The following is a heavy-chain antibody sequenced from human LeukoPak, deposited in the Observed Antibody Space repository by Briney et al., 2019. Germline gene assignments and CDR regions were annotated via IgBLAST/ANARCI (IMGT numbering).Heavy chain of an antibody. V-gene: IGHV5-51*01. J-gene: IGHJ4*02. CDR1: GYSFTNYW. Sequence: GESLKISCKGSGYSFTNYWIGWVRQMPGKGLEWMVIIYPGDSDTRYSPSFQGQVTISADKSISTAYLQWSSLKASDTAMFYCARVSYDYIWGIIYYFDYWGQGTLVTVSS. CDR2: IYPGDSDT. CDR3: ARVSYDYIWGIIYYFDY. D-gene: IGHD3-16*01.